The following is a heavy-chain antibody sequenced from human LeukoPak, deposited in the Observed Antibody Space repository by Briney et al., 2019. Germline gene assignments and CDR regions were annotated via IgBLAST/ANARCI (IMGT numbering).Heavy chain of an antibody. V-gene: IGHV3-23*01. D-gene: IGHD4-23*01. Sequence: PGGSLRLSCAASGFTFSSYAMRWVRQAPGKGLEWVSAISGRGGSTYYADSVKGRFTISRDNSKNTLYLQMNSLRAEDTAVYYCAKDSRVTTVVTHDGFDPWGQGTLVTVSS. CDR2: ISGRGGST. CDR3: AKDSRVTTVVTHDGFDP. CDR1: GFTFSSYA. J-gene: IGHJ5*02.